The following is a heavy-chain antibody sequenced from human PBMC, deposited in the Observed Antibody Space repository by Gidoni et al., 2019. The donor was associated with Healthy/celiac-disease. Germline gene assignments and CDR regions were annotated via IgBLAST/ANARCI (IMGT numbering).Heavy chain of an antibody. D-gene: IGHD4-17*01. Sequence: EVQLLESGGGLVQPGWSLRLSCAASGFPFSSYAMSWVRQAPGKGLEWVSAISGSGGSTYYADSVKGRFTISRDNSKNTLYLQMNSLRAEDTAVYYCVKPDDYGDFNFDYWGPGNPGHRLL. CDR1: GFPFSSYA. CDR2: ISGSGGST. CDR3: VKPDDYGDFNFDY. V-gene: IGHV3-23*01. J-gene: IGHJ4*02.